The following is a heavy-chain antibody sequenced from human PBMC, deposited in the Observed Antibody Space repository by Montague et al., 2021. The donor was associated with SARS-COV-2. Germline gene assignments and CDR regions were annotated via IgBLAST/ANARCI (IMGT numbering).Heavy chain of an antibody. CDR2: INYSGIT. CDR1: GGSFSDYS. V-gene: IGHV4-34*01. D-gene: IGHD3-22*01. CDR3: ARGRVESTMMVAVYTGGIYYLAS. Sequence: SETLSLTCAVYGGSFSDYSWTWIRQPPGKGLEWIGEINYSGITNYNPTLKSRVTISVDVSKNQFSLKLTSVTAADTAVYYCARGRVESTMMVAVYTGGIYYLASWGQGTLVTVSS. J-gene: IGHJ4*02.